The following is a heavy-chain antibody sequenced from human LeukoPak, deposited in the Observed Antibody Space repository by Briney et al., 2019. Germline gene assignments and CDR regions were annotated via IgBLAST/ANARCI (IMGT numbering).Heavy chain of an antibody. CDR2: PSGSGGST. Sequence: GGSLRLSCAASGFTFSSYAMSWVRQSPGKGREGVSGPSGSGGSTYYAGSVKGRFTISRDNSKNTLYLQMNSLRVEDTAVYYCAKNGGSQCYSHLDSWGQGTLVTVSS. J-gene: IGHJ4*02. D-gene: IGHD2-15*01. CDR1: GFTFSSYA. CDR3: AKNGGSQCYSHLDS. V-gene: IGHV3-23*01.